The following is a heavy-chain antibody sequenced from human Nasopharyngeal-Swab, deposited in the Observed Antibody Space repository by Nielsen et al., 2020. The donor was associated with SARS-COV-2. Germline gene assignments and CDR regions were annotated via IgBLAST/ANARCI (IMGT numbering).Heavy chain of an antibody. Sequence: SVNVSCQASGYTFTSYDINWVRQATGQGLEWMGWMNPNSGNTGYAQKFQGRVTMTRNTSISTAYMELSSLRSEDTAVYYCAREGYCSGGSHLLCFYYGMDVWGQGTTVTVSS. J-gene: IGHJ6*02. CDR1: GYTFTSYD. D-gene: IGHD2-15*01. CDR3: AREGYCSGGSHLLCFYYGMDV. CDR2: MNPNSGNT. V-gene: IGHV1-8*01.